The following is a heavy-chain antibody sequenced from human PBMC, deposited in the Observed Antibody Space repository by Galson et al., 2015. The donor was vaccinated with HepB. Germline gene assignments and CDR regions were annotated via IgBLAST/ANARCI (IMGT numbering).Heavy chain of an antibody. CDR1: GGSISSGGYY. D-gene: IGHD2-2*01. CDR3: ARVPYCSSTSCYPNRTGPFDY. V-gene: IGHV4-31*03. Sequence: TLSLTCTVSGGSISSGGYYWSWIRQHPGKGLEWIGYIYYSGSTYYNPSLKSRVTISVDTSKNQFSLKLSSVTAADTAVYYCARVPYCSSTSCYPNRTGPFDYWGQGTLVTVSS. J-gene: IGHJ4*02. CDR2: IYYSGST.